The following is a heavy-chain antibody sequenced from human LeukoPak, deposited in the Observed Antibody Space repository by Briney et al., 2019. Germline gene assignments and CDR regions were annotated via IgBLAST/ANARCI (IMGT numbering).Heavy chain of an antibody. D-gene: IGHD6-13*01. V-gene: IGHV3-23*01. Sequence: PGGSLRLSCAASGFTFSSYGMSWVRQAPGKGLEWVSAISGSGGSTYYADSVKGRFTISRDNSKNTLYLQMNSLKTEDTAVYYCTRHSPGYSSTWSFDYWGQGTLVTVSS. CDR2: ISGSGGST. J-gene: IGHJ4*02. CDR1: GFTFSSYG. CDR3: TRHSPGYSSTWSFDY.